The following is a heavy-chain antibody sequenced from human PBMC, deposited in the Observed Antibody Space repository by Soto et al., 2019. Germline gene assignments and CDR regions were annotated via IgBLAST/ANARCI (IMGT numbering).Heavy chain of an antibody. Sequence: GGSLRLSCAASGFTFSNAWMSWVRQAPGKGLEWVGRIKSKTDGGTTDYAAPVKGRFTISRDDSKNTLYLQMNSLKTEDTAVYYCAKDYSTWCMDVWGQGTTVTVSS. CDR2: IKSKTDGGTT. V-gene: IGHV3-15*01. J-gene: IGHJ6*02. D-gene: IGHD6-13*01. CDR3: AKDYSTWCMDV. CDR1: GFTFSNAW.